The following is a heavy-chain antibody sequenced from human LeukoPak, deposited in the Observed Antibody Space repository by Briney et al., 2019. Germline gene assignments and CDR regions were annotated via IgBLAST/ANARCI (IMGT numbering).Heavy chain of an antibody. CDR2: ISSSGPIT. Sequence: PGESLRLSCAASGFIFSDYYINWVRQAPGRGLEWLAYISSSGPITYYADSVKGRFTISRDNSKNTLYLQMNSLRAEDTAVYYCAREMAVWGQGALVTVSS. CDR1: GFIFSDYY. CDR3: AREMAV. V-gene: IGHV3-11*04. J-gene: IGHJ4*02. D-gene: IGHD2-8*01.